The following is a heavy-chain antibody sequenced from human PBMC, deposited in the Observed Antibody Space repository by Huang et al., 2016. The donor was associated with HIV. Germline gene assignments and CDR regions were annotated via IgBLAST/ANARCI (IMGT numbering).Heavy chain of an antibody. Sequence: QVQLVQSGAEAKKPGASVKVSCKASGYTFTTYAIHWVRQAPGQRLEWMGWINAGNGKTKYSQKFQDRITITSDTSASTAYMELSSLRSEDTAVYYCTRGPPPRWFDSWGQGTLVTVSS. CDR2: INAGNGKT. CDR3: TRGPPPRWFDS. CDR1: GYTFTTYA. V-gene: IGHV1-3*01. J-gene: IGHJ5*01.